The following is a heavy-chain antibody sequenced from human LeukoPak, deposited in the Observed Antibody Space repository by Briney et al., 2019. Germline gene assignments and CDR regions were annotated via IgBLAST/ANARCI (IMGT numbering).Heavy chain of an antibody. CDR3: ARHQRGNSDAFDI. J-gene: IGHJ3*02. CDR2: IYYSGST. V-gene: IGHV4-59*01. Sequence: SETLSLTCTVSGGSISSYYWSWIRQPPGKGLEWIGYIYYSGSTNYNPSLKSRVTISVDTSKNQFSLKLSSVTAADTAVYYCARHQRGNSDAFDIWGQGTMVTVSS. D-gene: IGHD4-23*01. CDR1: GGSISSYY.